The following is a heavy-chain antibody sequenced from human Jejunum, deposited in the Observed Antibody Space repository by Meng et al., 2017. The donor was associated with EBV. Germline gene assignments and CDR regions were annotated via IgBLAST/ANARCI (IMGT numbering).Heavy chain of an antibody. CDR3: ARYSSSSGWLDP. CDR1: GGSISNNLYY. V-gene: IGHV4-39*07. CDR2: IYYSGNT. J-gene: IGHJ5*02. Sequence: QLQLQGSGPGLVKSSETLSLTCTVSGGSISNNLYYWGWIRQPPGKGLEWIGTIYYSGNTYYSPSLKSRVTISVDTSKNQFSLQLNSVTAADTAVYYCARYSSSSGWLDPWGQGTLVTVSS. D-gene: IGHD6-19*01.